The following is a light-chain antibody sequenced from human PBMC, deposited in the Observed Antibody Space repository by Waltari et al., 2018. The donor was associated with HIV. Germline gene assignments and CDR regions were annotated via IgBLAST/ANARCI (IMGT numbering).Light chain of an antibody. CDR1: QDIKNE. CDR2: TAS. Sequence: DIQMTQSPSSLSASIGDRVTISCRASQDIKNELGWYQQRPGKAPRRLIYTASILQSWVPSRFSGRGSGTEFTLTISNLQSEDFATYFCLQHNSLPLTFGGGTKVEI. CDR3: LQHNSLPLT. J-gene: IGKJ4*01. V-gene: IGKV1-17*02.